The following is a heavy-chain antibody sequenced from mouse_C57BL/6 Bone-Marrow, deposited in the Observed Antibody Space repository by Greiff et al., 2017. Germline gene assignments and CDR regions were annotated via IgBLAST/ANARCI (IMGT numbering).Heavy chain of an antibody. CDR1: GYTFTSYG. D-gene: IGHD3-3*01. J-gene: IGHJ3*01. V-gene: IGHV1-81*01. CDR2: IYPRSGNT. CDR3: ARRDPFAY. Sequence: VKLVESGAELARPGASVKLSCKASGYTFTSYGISWVKQRTGQGLEWIGEIYPRSGNTYYNEKFKGKATLTADKSSSTAYMELRSLTSEDSAVYFCARRDPFAYWGQGTLVTVSA.